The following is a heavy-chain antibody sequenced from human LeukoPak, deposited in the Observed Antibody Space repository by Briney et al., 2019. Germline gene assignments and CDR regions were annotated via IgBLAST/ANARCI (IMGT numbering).Heavy chain of an antibody. J-gene: IGHJ3*02. D-gene: IGHD2-2*01. V-gene: IGHV1-3*01. Sequence: ASVKVSCKASGYTFTSYAMHWVRQAPGQRLEWMGWINAGNGNTKYSQKLQGRVTITRDTSASTAYMELSSLRSGDTAVYYCARLRQTRDAFDIWGQGTMVTVSS. CDR3: ARLRQTRDAFDI. CDR1: GYTFTSYA. CDR2: INAGNGNT.